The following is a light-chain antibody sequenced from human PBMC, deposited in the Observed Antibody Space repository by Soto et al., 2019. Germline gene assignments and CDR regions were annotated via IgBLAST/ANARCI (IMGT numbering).Light chain of an antibody. J-gene: IGKJ2*03. V-gene: IGKV3-20*01. CDR3: QHYGASPYS. CDR1: QSITTFY. CDR2: GAS. Sequence: EIVLTQSPGTLSLSPGETATLSCRASQSITTFYLAWYQQRPGQAPTLLIYGASNRATGIPDRFRGRGSGTDFTLTINRLEPADFAVYYCQHYGASPYSFGQGTVLAIK.